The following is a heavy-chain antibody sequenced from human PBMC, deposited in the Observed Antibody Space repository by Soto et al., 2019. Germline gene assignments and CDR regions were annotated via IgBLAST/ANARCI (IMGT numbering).Heavy chain of an antibody. D-gene: IGHD4-17*01. CDR2: TSYDGNIQ. J-gene: IGHJ1*01. CDR3: ATLRGVSPHYGYLLAF. Sequence: PGGSLRLSCAASGFTFSTYTLHWVRQAPGKGPEWVALTSYDGNIQYYADSVKGRFTISRDNSKNTLYLQMDSLRPEDTAVYYCATLRGVSPHYGYLLAFWGQRTLVIVSS. V-gene: IGHV3-30-3*01. CDR1: GFTFSTYT.